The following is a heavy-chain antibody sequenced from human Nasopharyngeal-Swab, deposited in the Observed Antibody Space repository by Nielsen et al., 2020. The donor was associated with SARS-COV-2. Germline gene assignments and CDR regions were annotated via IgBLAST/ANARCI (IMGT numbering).Heavy chain of an antibody. CDR1: GFTFSSYA. CDR3: AKERYNWNGGADY. V-gene: IGHV3-23*01. D-gene: IGHD1-1*01. J-gene: IGHJ4*02. Sequence: GESLKISCAASGFTFSSYAMSWVRQAPGKGLEWVSAISGSGGSTYYADSVKGRFTISRGNSKNTLYLQMNSLRAEDTAVYYCAKERYNWNGGADYWGQGTLVTVSS. CDR2: ISGSGGST.